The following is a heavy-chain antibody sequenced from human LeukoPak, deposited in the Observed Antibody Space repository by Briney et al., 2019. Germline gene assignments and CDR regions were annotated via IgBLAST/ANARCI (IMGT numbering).Heavy chain of an antibody. J-gene: IGHJ4*02. CDR2: ISYDGSSK. V-gene: IGHV3-30*04. CDR3: ARDRRYSGSFYVRWGQFFDY. CDR1: GFTFSTYA. Sequence: GRSLRLSCAASGFTFSTYAMHWVRQAPGKGLEWVAVISYDGSSKYYADSVKGRFTISRDNAKNSLYLQMNNLRAEDTAVYYCARDRRYSGSFYVRWGQFFDYWGQGTLATVSS. D-gene: IGHD1-26*01.